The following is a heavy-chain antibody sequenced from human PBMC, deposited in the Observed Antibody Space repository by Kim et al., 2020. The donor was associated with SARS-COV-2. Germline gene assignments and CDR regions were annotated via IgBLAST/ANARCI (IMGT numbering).Heavy chain of an antibody. Sequence: SETLSLTCAVYGGSFSGYSWSWIREPPGKGLEWIGEMNHSGSTNYNPSLKSRVTISVDTSKNQFSLKMSYVTDADTAVYDCARGGNWFDHWGQGTLVTVS. V-gene: IGHV4-34*01. CDR1: GGSFSGYS. CDR3: ARGGNWFDH. CDR2: MNHSGST. J-gene: IGHJ5*02.